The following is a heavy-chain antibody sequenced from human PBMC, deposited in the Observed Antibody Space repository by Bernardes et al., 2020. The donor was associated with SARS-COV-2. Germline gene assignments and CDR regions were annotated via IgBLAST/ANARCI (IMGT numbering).Heavy chain of an antibody. CDR2: ISGYNGNK. Sequence: ASVKVSCKASGYTSTSYGISWVRQAPGQGLEWMGWISGYNGNKNYAQRFQGRVTMTTDTSTSTAYMELRSLRSDDTAVYYCARGPWEYRSPSSYYYGMDVWGQGTTVTVSS. V-gene: IGHV1-18*01. CDR1: GYTSTSYG. CDR3: ARGPWEYRSPSSYYYGMDV. D-gene: IGHD6-6*01. J-gene: IGHJ6*02.